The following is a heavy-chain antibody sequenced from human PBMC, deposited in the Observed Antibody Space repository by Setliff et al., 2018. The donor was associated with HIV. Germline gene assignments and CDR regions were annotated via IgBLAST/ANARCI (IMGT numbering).Heavy chain of an antibody. CDR2: IYYSGST. CDR1: GGSISSSSYY. D-gene: IGHD6-19*01. V-gene: IGHV4-39*07. CDR3: ARDHDGIRLAVAGTEGVFDI. J-gene: IGHJ3*02. Sequence: SETLSLTCTVSGGSISSSSYYWGWIRQPPGKGLEWIGSIYYSGSTYYNPSLKSRVTISVDTSKNQFSLKLSSVTAADTAVYYCARDHDGIRLAVAGTEGVFDIWGQGTMVTVSS.